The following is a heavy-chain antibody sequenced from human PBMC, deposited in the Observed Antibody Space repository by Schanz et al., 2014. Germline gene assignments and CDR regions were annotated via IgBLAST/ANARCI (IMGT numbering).Heavy chain of an antibody. CDR1: GYTTFTDYY. D-gene: IGHD6-19*01. CDR2: INPNSGDT. V-gene: IGHV1-2*04. J-gene: IGHJ2*01. CDR3: ARLSVAGRPHVNYWYFDL. Sequence: QVQLVQSGAEVKKPGASAKVSCKASGYTTFTDYYIHWVRQAPGQGLEWMGWINPNSGDTNYAQKFQGWVTMTRVTSISTAYMEVSRLKSDDTAVYYCARLSVAGRPHVNYWYFDLWGRGTLVTVSS.